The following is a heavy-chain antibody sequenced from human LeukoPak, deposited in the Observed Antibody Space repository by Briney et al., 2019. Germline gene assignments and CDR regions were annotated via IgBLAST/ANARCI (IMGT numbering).Heavy chain of an antibody. CDR1: GFTFGDYA. D-gene: IGHD4-23*01. CDR3: TRDYGGNAY. Sequence: GGSLRLSCTASGFTFGDYAMSWFRQAPWKGLEGVGFIRSKAYGGTTEYAASVKGRFTISRDDSKSIAYLQMSSLKNVDTAVYYCTRDYGGNAYWGQGTLVTVSS. CDR2: IRSKAYGGTT. J-gene: IGHJ4*02. V-gene: IGHV3-49*03.